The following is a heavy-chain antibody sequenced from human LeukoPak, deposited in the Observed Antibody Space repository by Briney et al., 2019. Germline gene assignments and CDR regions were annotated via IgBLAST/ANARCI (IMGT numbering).Heavy chain of an antibody. CDR1: GGTFSSYA. Sequence: ASVKVSCKASGGTFSSYAISWVRQAPGQGLEWMGWINPNSGGTNYAQKFQGRVTMTRDTSISTAYMELSRLRSDDTAVYCCARDSSSSYVNAFDIWGQGTMVTVSS. J-gene: IGHJ3*02. D-gene: IGHD6-13*01. CDR2: INPNSGGT. CDR3: ARDSSSSYVNAFDI. V-gene: IGHV1-2*02.